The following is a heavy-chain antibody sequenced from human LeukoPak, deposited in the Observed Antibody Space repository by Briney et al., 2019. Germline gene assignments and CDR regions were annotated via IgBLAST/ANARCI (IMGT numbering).Heavy chain of an antibody. CDR1: GGSISSSDW. Sequence: PSGTLSLTCTVSGGSISSSDWWSWVRQPPRKGLEWIGEMHQSGIINYNPSLKSRVTMSLDKAKKQFSLKLSSVTAADTSVYFCASADYYRIDFWGQGTLVTVSS. CDR2: MHQSGII. V-gene: IGHV4-4*02. J-gene: IGHJ4*02. D-gene: IGHD3-10*01. CDR3: ASADYYRIDF.